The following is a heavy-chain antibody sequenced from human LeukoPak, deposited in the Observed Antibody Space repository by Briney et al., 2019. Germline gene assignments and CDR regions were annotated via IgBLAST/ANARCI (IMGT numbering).Heavy chain of an antibody. CDR1: GFTFSNFD. V-gene: IGHV3-7*03. J-gene: IGHJ4*02. D-gene: IGHD3-3*01. CDR3: ARDGD. CDR2: IKQDGSEK. Sequence: GGSLRLSCAASGFTFSNFDMSWVRQAPGKGLEWVANIKQDGSEKYYVDSVKGRFTISRDNAKNSLYLQMNSLRAEDTAVYYCARDGDWGQGTLVTVSS.